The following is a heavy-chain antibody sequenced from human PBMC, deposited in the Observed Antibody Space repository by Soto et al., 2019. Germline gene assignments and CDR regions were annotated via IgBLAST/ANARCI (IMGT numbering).Heavy chain of an antibody. CDR3: VRGGSCRGGSCYPNLDFYGDYEGFDY. Sequence: ELKLLEIGGGLVQPGGSLRLSCAASEFTFSTYAMTWVRQAPGRGLQWVATISDSGDITYYADSVKGRFTISRDNSRNTLYLQMNNLRADDTGVYYCVRGGSCRGGSCYPNLDFYGDYEGFDYWGQGTLVTVSS. V-gene: IGHV3-23*01. CDR1: EFTFSTYA. CDR2: ISDSGDIT. J-gene: IGHJ4*02. D-gene: IGHD2-15*01.